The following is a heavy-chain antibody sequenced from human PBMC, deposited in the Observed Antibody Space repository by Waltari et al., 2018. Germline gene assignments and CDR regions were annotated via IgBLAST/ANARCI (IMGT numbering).Heavy chain of an antibody. D-gene: IGHD2-21*02. V-gene: IGHV4-59*04. CDR1: GGSINNYY. CDR3: VRGCAGGACYSDTYYSMDV. CDR2: ISYSGIT. Sequence: QVQLQESGPGLVKPSETLSLTCTVSGGSINNYYWSWIRQPPGKRLEWIGYISYSGITDYNSPLESRVTMSVDTSRSQFSLKLGSVTDADTATYYCVRGCAGGACYSDTYYSMDVWGKGTTVTVSS. J-gene: IGHJ6*03.